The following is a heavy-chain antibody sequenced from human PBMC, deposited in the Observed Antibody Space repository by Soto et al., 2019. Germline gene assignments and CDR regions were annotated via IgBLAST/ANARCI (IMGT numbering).Heavy chain of an antibody. Sequence: QVQLQESGPGLVKPSETLSLTCTVSGGSMSSYYWSWIRQPPGKGLEWIGYIYYSGSTNYNPSLKSRVTMSVDTPKNQFSLKLSSVTAADTAMYYCASRSYCSGGSCYSWFDPWGQGTLVTVSS. CDR2: IYYSGST. CDR3: ASRSYCSGGSCYSWFDP. D-gene: IGHD2-15*01. J-gene: IGHJ5*02. V-gene: IGHV4-59*01. CDR1: GGSMSSYY.